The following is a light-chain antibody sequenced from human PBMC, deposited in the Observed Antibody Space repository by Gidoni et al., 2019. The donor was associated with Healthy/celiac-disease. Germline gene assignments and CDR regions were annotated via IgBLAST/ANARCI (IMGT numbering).Light chain of an antibody. Sequence: VLWLTQSPSLLSASTGDSVTISCRISQGISSYLGWYQQTPGKAPELLIDAASTLQSGVPSRFSGRGSGTDFTLTISCLQSEDVATYYCQQYYSFPGTFGQGTKVEIK. J-gene: IGKJ1*01. CDR1: QGISSY. V-gene: IGKV1D-8*01. CDR2: AAS. CDR3: QQYYSFPGT.